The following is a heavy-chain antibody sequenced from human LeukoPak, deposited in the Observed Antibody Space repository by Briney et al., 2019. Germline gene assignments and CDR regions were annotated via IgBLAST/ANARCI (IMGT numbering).Heavy chain of an antibody. D-gene: IGHD2-15*01. V-gene: IGHV4-61*08. Sequence: SETLSLTCTVSGGSISSSGYYWGWIRQPPGKGLEWIGYIYHSGSTNYNPSLKSRVTISVDTSKNQFSLKLSSVTAADTAVYYCAREVDHCSGGSCYSQVFDYWGQGTLVTVSS. CDR2: IYHSGST. CDR3: AREVDHCSGGSCYSQVFDY. CDR1: GGSISSSGYY. J-gene: IGHJ4*02.